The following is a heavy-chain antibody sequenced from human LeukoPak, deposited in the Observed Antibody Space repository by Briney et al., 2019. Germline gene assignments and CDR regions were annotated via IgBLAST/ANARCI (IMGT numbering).Heavy chain of an antibody. CDR3: ATARSGYYYDSSGYFPDY. Sequence: GASVKVSCKASGGTFSSYAISWVRQAPGQGLEWMGRIIPILGIANYAQKFQGRVTITADKSTSTAYMELSSLRSEDTAVYYCATARSGYYYDSSGYFPDYWGQGTLVTVSS. CDR1: GGTFSSYA. V-gene: IGHV1-69*04. D-gene: IGHD3-22*01. CDR2: IIPILGIA. J-gene: IGHJ4*02.